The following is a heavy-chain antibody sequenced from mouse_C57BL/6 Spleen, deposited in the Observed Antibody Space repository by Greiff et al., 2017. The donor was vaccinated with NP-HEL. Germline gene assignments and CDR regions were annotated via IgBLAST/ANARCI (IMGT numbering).Heavy chain of an antibody. CDR2: ISSGSSTI. D-gene: IGHD1-1*01. J-gene: IGHJ4*01. CDR3: AKGYYGSSYYYAMDY. CDR1: GFTFSDYG. V-gene: IGHV5-17*01. Sequence: EVKLMESGGGLVKPGGSLKLSCAASGFTFSDYGMHWVRQAPEKGLEWVAYISSGSSTIYYADTVKGRFTISRDNAKNTLFLQMTSLRSEDTAMYYCAKGYYGSSYYYAMDYWGQGTSVTVSS.